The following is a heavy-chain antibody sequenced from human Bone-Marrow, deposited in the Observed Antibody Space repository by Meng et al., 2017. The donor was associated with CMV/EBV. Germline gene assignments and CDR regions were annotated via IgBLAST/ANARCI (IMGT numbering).Heavy chain of an antibody. D-gene: IGHD2-15*01. J-gene: IGHJ4*02. Sequence: GESLKISCAASGFTFSSYWMYWVRQAPGKGLVWVSRINSDGSSTSYADSVKGRFTISRGNAKNTLYLQMNSLRAEDTAVYYCARVVVSRAPYFDFWGQGTLVTVSS. CDR2: INSDGSST. V-gene: IGHV3-74*01. CDR1: GFTFSSYW. CDR3: ARVVVSRAPYFDF.